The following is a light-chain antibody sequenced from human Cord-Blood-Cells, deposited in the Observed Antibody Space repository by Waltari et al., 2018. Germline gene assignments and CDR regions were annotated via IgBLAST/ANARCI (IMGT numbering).Light chain of an antibody. J-gene: IGLJ3*02. CDR3: AAWDDSLSGWV. CDR1: SSNIGRNS. V-gene: IGLV1-47*01. Sequence: QSVLTQSLSASWTPLQRVNTPSSARSSNIGRNSVYSYQQLPGTAPNHLISRNNQRPSGVPDRFSGSTSGTSASLAISGRRSEDEADYYCAAWDDSLSGWVFGGGTKLTVL. CDR2: RNN.